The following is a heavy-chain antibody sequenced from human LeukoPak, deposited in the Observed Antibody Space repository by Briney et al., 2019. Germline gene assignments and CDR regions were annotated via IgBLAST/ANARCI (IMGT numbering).Heavy chain of an antibody. CDR3: ARMVGYYAIYFDY. CDR2: INHSGST. J-gene: IGHJ4*02. CDR1: GGSFSDYY. D-gene: IGHD3-10*01. V-gene: IGHV4-34*01. Sequence: SETLSLTCAVYGGSFSDYYWSWIRQPPGKGLEWIGEINHSGSTNYNPSLKSRVTISVDTSKNQFSLKLSSVAAADTAVYYCARMVGYYAIYFDYWGQGTLVTVSS.